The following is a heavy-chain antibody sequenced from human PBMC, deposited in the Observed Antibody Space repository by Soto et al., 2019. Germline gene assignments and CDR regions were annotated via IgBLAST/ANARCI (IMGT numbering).Heavy chain of an antibody. CDR3: AREGYRSSWPSLAPYGRDV. CDR1: GFTFSSYA. CDR2: ISSSGSTI. J-gene: IGHJ6*02. Sequence: EVQLVESGGGLVQPGGSLRLSCAASGFTFSSYAMNWVRQAPGKGLEWVSYISSSGSTIYYADAVKDRFTISRDNANNSLFLQLHRLIDEDTAVYYYAREGYRSSWPSLAPYGRDVWGQGSTLTVS. V-gene: IGHV3-48*03. D-gene: IGHD6-13*01.